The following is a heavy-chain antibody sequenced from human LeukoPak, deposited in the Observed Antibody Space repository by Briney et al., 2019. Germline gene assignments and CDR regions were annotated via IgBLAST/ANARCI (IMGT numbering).Heavy chain of an antibody. Sequence: SETLSLTCAVYGGSFSGYYWSWIRQPPGKGLEWIGEINHSGSTNYNPSIKSRVTISVDTSKNQFSLKLSSVTAADTAVYYCAKAGETYYYGSGSYYSGWFDPWGQGTLVTVSS. V-gene: IGHV4-34*01. CDR1: GGSFSGYY. CDR2: INHSGST. D-gene: IGHD3-10*01. CDR3: AKAGETYYYGSGSYYSGWFDP. J-gene: IGHJ5*02.